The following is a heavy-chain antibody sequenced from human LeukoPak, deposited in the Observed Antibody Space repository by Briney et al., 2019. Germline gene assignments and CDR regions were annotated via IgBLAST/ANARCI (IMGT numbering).Heavy chain of an antibody. CDR1: GFTFDDYA. Sequence: GGSLRLSCAASGFTFDDYAMHWVRQASGKGLEWVSGISWNSGDIGYADSVKGRFTISRDNAKNSLYLQMNSLRAEDTALYYCAKSQSYDFWRGYMDVWGQGTTVTVSS. CDR3: AKSQSYDFWRGYMDV. D-gene: IGHD3-3*01. V-gene: IGHV3-9*01. CDR2: ISWNSGDI. J-gene: IGHJ6*02.